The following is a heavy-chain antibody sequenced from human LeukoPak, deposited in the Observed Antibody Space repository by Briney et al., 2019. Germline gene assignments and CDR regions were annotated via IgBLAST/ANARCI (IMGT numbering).Heavy chain of an antibody. V-gene: IGHV4-59*01. J-gene: IGHJ4*02. CDR1: GVSTSNYY. Sequence: PSETLSLTCTVSGVSTSNYYWSWIRQPPGKGLEWVGYIYYSGSSNYNPSLKSRVTISVDTSKNQFSLRLSSVAAADTAVYYCARDWGDGFDYWGQGTLVTVSS. CDR2: IYYSGSS. D-gene: IGHD3-16*01. CDR3: ARDWGDGFDY.